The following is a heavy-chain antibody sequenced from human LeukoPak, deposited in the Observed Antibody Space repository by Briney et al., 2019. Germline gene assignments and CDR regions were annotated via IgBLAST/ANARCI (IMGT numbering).Heavy chain of an antibody. D-gene: IGHD6-13*01. CDR3: ARLKTTYSSSWSGWFDP. V-gene: IGHV5-51*01. CDR2: IYPGDSDT. J-gene: IGHJ5*02. Sequence: GESLKISCKGSGYSFTSYWIGWVRQMPGKGLEWMGIIYPGDSDTRYSPSFQGQVTISADESISTAYLQWSSLKASDTAMYYCARLKTTYSSSWSGWFDPWGQGTLVTVSS. CDR1: GYSFTSYW.